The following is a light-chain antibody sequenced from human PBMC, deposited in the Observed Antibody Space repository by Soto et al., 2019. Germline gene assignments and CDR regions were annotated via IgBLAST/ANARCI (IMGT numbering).Light chain of an antibody. V-gene: IGLV2-11*01. Sequence: QSALTQPRSVSGSPGQSVTISCTGTSSDVGGYNYVSWYQQHAGKAPKLMIYDVSKRPSGVPDRFSGSKSGNTASLTISGLQAEDEADYYCCSYAGSYTPHVVFGGGTKLTVL. CDR3: CSYAGSYTPHVV. CDR2: DVS. CDR1: SSDVGGYNY. J-gene: IGLJ2*01.